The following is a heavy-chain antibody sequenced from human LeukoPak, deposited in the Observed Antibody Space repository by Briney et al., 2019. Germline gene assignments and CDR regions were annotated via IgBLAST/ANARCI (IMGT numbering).Heavy chain of an antibody. CDR3: ATDYYDSSGYDY. V-gene: IGHV3-30*03. CDR2: ISYDGSNK. J-gene: IGHJ4*02. Sequence: GGSLRLSCAASGFTFSSYGMHWVHQAPGKGLEWVAVISYDGSNKYYADSVKGRFTISRDNSKNTLYLQMNSLRAEDTAVYYCATDYYDSSGYDYWGQGTLVTVSS. D-gene: IGHD3-22*01. CDR1: GFTFSSYG.